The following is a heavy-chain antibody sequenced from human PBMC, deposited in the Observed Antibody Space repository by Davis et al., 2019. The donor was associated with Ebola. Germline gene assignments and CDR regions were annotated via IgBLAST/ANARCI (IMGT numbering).Heavy chain of an antibody. D-gene: IGHD2/OR15-2a*01. J-gene: IGHJ4*02. CDR2: MNPNSGKT. CDR3: ARENRGFDY. CDR1: GYTFGTFA. V-gene: IGHV1-8*03. Sequence: ASVKVSCKASGYTFGTFAINWVRQAPGQGLEWMGWMNPNSGKTGYAEKFQGRVTITRNTSIATAYLELSSLTSEDTAMYYCARENRGFDYWGKGTLVTVSS.